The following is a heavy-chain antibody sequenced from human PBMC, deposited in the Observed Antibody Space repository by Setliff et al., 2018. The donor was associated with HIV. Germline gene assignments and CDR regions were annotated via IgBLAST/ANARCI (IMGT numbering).Heavy chain of an antibody. CDR1: GYTFSNFD. J-gene: IGHJ3*02. CDR2: INPKSGHT. V-gene: IGHV1-8*02. CDR3: ARIYYDSGGFYRDAFDI. Sequence: GASVKVSCKASGYTFSNFDISWVRQATGQGLEWMGWINPKSGHTGYAQKFRGRVTMTRNTSISTAYMELSSLRSEDTAVYYCARIYYDSGGFYRDAFDIWGQGTMVTVSS. D-gene: IGHD3-22*01.